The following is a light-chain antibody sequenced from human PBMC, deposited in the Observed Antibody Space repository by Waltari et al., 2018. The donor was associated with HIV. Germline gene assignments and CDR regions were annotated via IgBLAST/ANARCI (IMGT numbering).Light chain of an antibody. CDR3: QVWDGSSNHVV. Sequence: SYVLTPPPSVSVAPGKTARITCEGANIGGKRVHWYQQKAGHAPVLVIYYDNDRPSGIPERFSGFNSGNTATLTTSGVEAGDEADYYCQVWDGSSNHVVFGGGTKLTAL. V-gene: IGLV3-21*04. CDR2: YDN. CDR1: NIGGKR. J-gene: IGLJ3*02.